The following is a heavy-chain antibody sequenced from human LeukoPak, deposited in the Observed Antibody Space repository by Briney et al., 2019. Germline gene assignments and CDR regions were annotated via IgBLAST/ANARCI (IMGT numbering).Heavy chain of an antibody. Sequence: SETLSLICTVSGGSISSYYWSWIRQPPGKGLEWIGRIYSSGSTNYNPSLKSRVTLSVDTSKNQFSLKLSSVTAADTAVYYCARSTEGWFDPWGQGTLVTVSS. CDR2: IYSSGST. V-gene: IGHV4-4*07. CDR1: GGSISSYY. CDR3: ARSTEGWFDP. J-gene: IGHJ5*02.